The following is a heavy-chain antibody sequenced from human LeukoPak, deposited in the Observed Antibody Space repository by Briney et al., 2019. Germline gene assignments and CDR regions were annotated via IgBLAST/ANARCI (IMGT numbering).Heavy chain of an antibody. Sequence: GGSLRLSCAASGFTFSSYSMNWVRHAPGKGLEWGSSISSSSSYIYYAESVKGRFTTSRDNAKNSLYLQMNSLRAEDTAVYYCAGTDIVVVPAAEAFDIWGQGTMVTVSS. V-gene: IGHV3-21*01. CDR3: AGTDIVVVPAAEAFDI. D-gene: IGHD2-2*01. CDR1: GFTFSSYS. J-gene: IGHJ3*02. CDR2: ISSSSSYI.